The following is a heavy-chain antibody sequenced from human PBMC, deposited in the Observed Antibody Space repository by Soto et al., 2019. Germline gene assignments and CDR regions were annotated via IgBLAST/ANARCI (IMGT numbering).Heavy chain of an antibody. Sequence: QVQLVESGGGLVKPGGSLRLSCAASGFTFSDYYMSWIRQAPGKGLGWVSYISSSSSYTNYADSVKGRVTISRDNAKNSLYLQMNSLRAEDTAVYYCAREVGGSDIDYWGQGTLVTVSS. CDR1: GFTFSDYY. D-gene: IGHD1-26*01. CDR3: AREVGGSDIDY. J-gene: IGHJ4*02. CDR2: ISSSSSYT. V-gene: IGHV3-11*06.